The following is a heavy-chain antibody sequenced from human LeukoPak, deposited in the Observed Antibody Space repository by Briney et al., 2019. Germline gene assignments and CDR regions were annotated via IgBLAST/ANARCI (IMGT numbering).Heavy chain of an antibody. CDR1: GFTFSSYG. CDR3: AKDLLVVTAEVTGDDYYYYYGMDV. CDR2: ISYDGSNK. D-gene: IGHD2-21*02. J-gene: IGHJ6*02. Sequence: AGGSLRLSCAASGFTFSSYGMHWVRQAPGKGLEWVAVISYDGSNKYYADSVKGRFTISRDNSKNTLYLQMNSLRAEDTAVYYCAKDLLVVTAEVTGDDYYYYYGMDVWGQGTTVTVSS. V-gene: IGHV3-30*18.